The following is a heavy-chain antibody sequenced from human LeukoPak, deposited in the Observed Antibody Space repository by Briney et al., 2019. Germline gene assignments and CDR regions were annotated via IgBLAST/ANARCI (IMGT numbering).Heavy chain of an antibody. CDR2: MNPNSGNT. CDR3: ARVGNRITMVRGVIITQYYYYYMDV. J-gene: IGHJ6*03. D-gene: IGHD3-10*01. V-gene: IGHV1-8*01. Sequence: GASVKVSCKASGYTFTSYDINWVRQATGQGLEWMGWMNPNSGNTGYAQKFQGRVTMTRNTSISTAYMELSSLRSEDTAVYYCARVGNRITMVRGVIITQYYYYYMDVWGKGTTVTISS. CDR1: GYTFTSYD.